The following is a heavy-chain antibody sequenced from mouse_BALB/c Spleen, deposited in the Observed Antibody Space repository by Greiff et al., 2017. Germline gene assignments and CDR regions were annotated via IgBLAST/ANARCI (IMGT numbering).Heavy chain of an antibody. Sequence: LQQPGSELVRPGASVKLSCKASGYTFTSYWMHWVKQRPGQGLEWIGNIYPGSGSPNYDEKFKSKATLTVDTSSSTAYMQLSSLTSEDSAVYYCTTTSIVTGTMDYWGQGTSVTVST. CDR3: TTTSIVTGTMDY. J-gene: IGHJ4*01. V-gene: IGHV1S22*01. CDR1: GYTFTSYW. CDR2: IYPGSGSP. D-gene: IGHD4-1*01.